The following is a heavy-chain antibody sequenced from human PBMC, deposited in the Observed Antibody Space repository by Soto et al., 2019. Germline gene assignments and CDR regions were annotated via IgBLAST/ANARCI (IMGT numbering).Heavy chain of an antibody. Sequence: SETLSLTCIVSGGSISSGDYYWSWIRQPPGKGLEWIGYIYYSGSTYYNSSLKSRVPISVDTSKNQFSLKLSSVTAADTAVYFCARSQTTVTSYDYWAQGTLVTVSS. CDR3: ARSQTTVTSYDY. V-gene: IGHV4-30-4*01. J-gene: IGHJ4*02. D-gene: IGHD4-17*01. CDR1: GGSISSGDYY. CDR2: IYYSGST.